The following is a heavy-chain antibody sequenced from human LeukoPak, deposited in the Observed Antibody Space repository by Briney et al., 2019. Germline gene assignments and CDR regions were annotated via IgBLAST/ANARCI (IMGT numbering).Heavy chain of an antibody. J-gene: IGHJ6*02. Sequence: SQTLSLTCAVSGGSISSGGYSWSWIRQPPGKGLEWIGYIYHSGSTNYNPSLKSRVTISVDRSKNQFSLKLSSVTAADTAVYYCAREAYGMDVWGQGTTVTVSS. CDR1: GGSISSGGYS. V-gene: IGHV4-30-2*01. CDR3: AREAYGMDV. CDR2: IYHSGST.